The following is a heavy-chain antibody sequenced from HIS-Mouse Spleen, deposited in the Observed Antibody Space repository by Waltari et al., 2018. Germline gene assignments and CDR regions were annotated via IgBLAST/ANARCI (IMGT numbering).Heavy chain of an antibody. CDR3: AREIPYSSSWYDWYFDL. CDR2: IYYSGST. V-gene: IGHV4-39*07. D-gene: IGHD6-13*01. J-gene: IGHJ2*01. Sequence: QLQLQESGPGLVKPSETLSLTCTVSGGSISSSSYYWGWIRQPPGKGLEGIGSIYYSGSTYSNPYPKSRVTISVDTSKNQFSLKLSSVTAADTAVYYCAREIPYSSSWYDWYFDLWGRGTLVTVSS. CDR1: GGSISSSSYY.